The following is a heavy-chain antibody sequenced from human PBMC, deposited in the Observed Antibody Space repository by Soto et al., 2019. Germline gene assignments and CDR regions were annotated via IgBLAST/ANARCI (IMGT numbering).Heavy chain of an antibody. Sequence: QVQLQESGPGLVKPSQTLSLTCTVSGGSISSGGYYWSWIRQHPGKGLEWIGYIYYSGSTYYNPSHKSRVTLSVAPSKDQFSLKLSSVTAAGTAVYYGASGYQLTGMDVWGQGTTVTVSS. V-gene: IGHV4-31*03. CDR2: IYYSGST. CDR1: GGSISSGGYY. D-gene: IGHD2-2*01. J-gene: IGHJ6*02. CDR3: ASGYQLTGMDV.